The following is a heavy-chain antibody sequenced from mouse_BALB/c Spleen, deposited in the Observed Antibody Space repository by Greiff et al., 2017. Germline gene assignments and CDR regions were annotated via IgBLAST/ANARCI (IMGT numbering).Heavy chain of an antibody. Sequence: QVQLQQSGPELVKPGASVRISCKASGYTFTSYYIHWVKQRPGQGLEWIGWIYPGNVNTKYNEKFKGKATLTADKSSSTAYMQLSSLTSEDSAVYFCARDFDYYYFDYWGQGTTLTVSS. J-gene: IGHJ2*01. V-gene: IGHV1S56*01. D-gene: IGHD1-1*01. CDR2: IYPGNVNT. CDR3: ARDFDYYYFDY. CDR1: GYTFTSYY.